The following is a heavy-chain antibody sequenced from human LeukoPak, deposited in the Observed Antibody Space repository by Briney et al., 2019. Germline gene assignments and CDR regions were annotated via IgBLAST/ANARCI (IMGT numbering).Heavy chain of an antibody. CDR2: ISSSSSYI. Sequence: GGSLRLSCAASGFTFSSYSMNWVRQAPGKGLEWVSSISSSSSYIYYADSVKGRFTISRDNAKNSLYLQMNSLRAEDTAVYYCARPIYLGSQAFDIWGQGTMVTVSS. J-gene: IGHJ3*02. CDR1: GFTFSSYS. V-gene: IGHV3-21*01. D-gene: IGHD3-10*01. CDR3: ARPIYLGSQAFDI.